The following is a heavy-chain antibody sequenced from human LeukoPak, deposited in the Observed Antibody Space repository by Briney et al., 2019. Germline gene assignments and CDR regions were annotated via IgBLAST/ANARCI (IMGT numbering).Heavy chain of an antibody. D-gene: IGHD2-21*02. Sequence: PSETLSLTCAVYGGSFSGYYWSWIRQPPGKGLEWIGEINHSGSTNYNPSLKSRVTISVDTSKNQFSLKLSSVTAADTAVYYCARLRTTAIPWGQGTLVTVSS. J-gene: IGHJ4*02. CDR2: INHSGST. V-gene: IGHV4-34*01. CDR1: GGSFSGYY. CDR3: ARLRTTAIP.